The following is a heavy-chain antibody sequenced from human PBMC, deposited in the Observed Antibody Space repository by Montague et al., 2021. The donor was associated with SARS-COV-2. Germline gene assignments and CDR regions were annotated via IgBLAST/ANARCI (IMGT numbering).Heavy chain of an antibody. Sequence: SLRLSCAASGFTFSSYAMHWVRQAPGKGLEWVAVISCDGSNKYYADSVKGRFTISRDNSKNTLYLQMNSLRAEDTAVYYFASGYDLLTGYYPFDYWGQGTLVTVSS. V-gene: IGHV3-30*04. J-gene: IGHJ4*02. CDR2: ISCDGSNK. CDR1: GFTFSSYA. D-gene: IGHD3-9*01. CDR3: ASGYDLLTGYYPFDY.